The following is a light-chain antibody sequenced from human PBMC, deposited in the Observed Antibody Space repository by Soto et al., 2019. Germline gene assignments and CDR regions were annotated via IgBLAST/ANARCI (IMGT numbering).Light chain of an antibody. CDR1: QSIGRN. Sequence: DIQMTQSPASLSASVGDRVTISCRASQSIGRNLNWYQQKPGKDPKLLIFTSSSLQSGVPSRFSGSGSGTDFIFTISNLQTEDFATYYCQQLFDSPITFGQGTRLEIK. CDR3: QQLFDSPIT. J-gene: IGKJ5*01. V-gene: IGKV1-39*01. CDR2: TSS.